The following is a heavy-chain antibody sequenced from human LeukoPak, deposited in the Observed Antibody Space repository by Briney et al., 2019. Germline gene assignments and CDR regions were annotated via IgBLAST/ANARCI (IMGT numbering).Heavy chain of an antibody. J-gene: IGHJ4*02. CDR2: IYYSGAT. D-gene: IGHD4-17*01. CDR1: GGSISSSSHY. V-gene: IGHV4-39*01. Sequence: SETLSLTCTVSGGSISSSSHYWGWIRQPPGKGLEWIGSIYYSGATYYNPSLKSRVTIPVDTSKNQFSLKLSSVTAADTAVYHCARHSSVTTFVFDYWGQGTPVTVSS. CDR3: ARHSSVTTFVFDY.